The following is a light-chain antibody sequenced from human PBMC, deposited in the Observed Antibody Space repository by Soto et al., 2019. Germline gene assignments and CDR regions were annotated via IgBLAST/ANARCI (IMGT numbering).Light chain of an antibody. CDR3: QQRSNWPWT. CDR2: DAS. Sequence: EIVLSQSPATLSLSPGERATLSCRASQSVSSYLAWYQQKPGQAPRLLIYDASNRATGIPARFSGGGSGTDFTLTISRLEPEDFAVYYCQQRSNWPWTFGQGTKVDVK. CDR1: QSVSSY. V-gene: IGKV3-11*01. J-gene: IGKJ1*01.